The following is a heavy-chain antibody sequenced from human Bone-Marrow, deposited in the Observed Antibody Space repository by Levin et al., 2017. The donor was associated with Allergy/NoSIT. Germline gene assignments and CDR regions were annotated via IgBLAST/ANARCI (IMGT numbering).Heavy chain of an antibody. CDR1: GASISSNDCY. CDR3: ARDRDYYDSSGYDIVYYGMDV. Sequence: SQTLSLTCTVSGASISSNDCYWSWIRQPPGKGLEWIGYIYSSGNTHYNPSLKSRVTMSLDASKNQISLKLNSVTAADTAVYYCARDRDYYDSSGYDIVYYGMDVWGQGTTVTVSS. V-gene: IGHV4-30-4*01. CDR2: IYSSGNT. J-gene: IGHJ6*02. D-gene: IGHD3-22*01.